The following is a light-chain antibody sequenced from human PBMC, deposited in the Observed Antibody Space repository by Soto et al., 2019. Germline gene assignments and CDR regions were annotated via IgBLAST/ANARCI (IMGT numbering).Light chain of an antibody. CDR2: RDT. Sequence: SYELTQPFSVSVALGQTARITCGGNNIGSKNVHWYQQKPGQAPVLVIYRDTNRPSGIPERFSGSNSGNTATLTISRAQAGDEADYYCQVWDRSTVLFGGGTKLTVL. CDR3: QVWDRSTVL. J-gene: IGLJ2*01. CDR1: NIGSKN. V-gene: IGLV3-9*01.